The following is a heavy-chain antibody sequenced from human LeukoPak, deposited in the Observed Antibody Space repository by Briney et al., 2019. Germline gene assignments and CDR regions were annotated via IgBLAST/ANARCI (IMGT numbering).Heavy chain of an antibody. V-gene: IGHV4-61*02. CDR2: IYTSGSN. Sequence: SQTLSLARAVSGGSISSGSYYWGWIRPPAGKGLEWIRCIYTSGSNNYNPSLESRITISVDTSKNQFSLKLSSVTAADTAVYYCARDRQVNYYYYCMDVWGQGTTVTVSS. J-gene: IGHJ6*02. CDR3: ARDRQVNYYYYCMDV. CDR1: GGSISSGSYY. D-gene: IGHD3-10*01.